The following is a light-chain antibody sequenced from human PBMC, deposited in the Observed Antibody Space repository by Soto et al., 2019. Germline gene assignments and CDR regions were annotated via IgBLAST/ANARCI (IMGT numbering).Light chain of an antibody. V-gene: IGKV3-20*01. Sequence: EIVLTQSPGTLSLSPGKRATLSCRASQSISSSYLAWYQQRPGQSPRLLIYVASSRATGIPDRFSGSGSGTEFTPTISRLEPEDFAVYYCQQYGSSSWTFGQGTKVDI. J-gene: IGKJ1*01. CDR3: QQYGSSSWT. CDR2: VAS. CDR1: QSISSSY.